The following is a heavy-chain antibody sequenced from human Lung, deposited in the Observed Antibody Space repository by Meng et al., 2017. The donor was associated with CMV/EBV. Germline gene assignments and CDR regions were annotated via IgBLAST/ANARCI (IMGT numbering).Heavy chain of an antibody. CDR1: GFAFNNFW. CDR3: VRDRGLGGIAS. J-gene: IGHJ4*02. D-gene: IGHD3-10*01. Sequence: GGSLRLXCEASGFAFNNFWMHWVRQDPGKGLLWVSRVDGAGAGIMYADSVKGRFTISRDPARNTVYLQMNNLRVDDTAVYYCVRDRGLGGIASWGQGTLVTVPS. V-gene: IGHV3-74*03. CDR2: VDGAGAGI.